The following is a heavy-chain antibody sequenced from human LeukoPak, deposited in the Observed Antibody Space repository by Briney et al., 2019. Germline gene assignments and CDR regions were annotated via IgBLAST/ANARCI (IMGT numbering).Heavy chain of an antibody. V-gene: IGHV4-39*01. Sequence: SETLSLACTVSGGSISSSSYYWGWIRQPPGKGLEWIGSIYYSGSTYYNPSLKSRVTISVDTSKNQFSLKLSSVTAADTAVYYCARQGSGYYWGKYYFDYWGQGTLVTVSS. CDR3: ARQGSGYYWGKYYFDY. CDR1: GGSISSSSYY. D-gene: IGHD3-22*01. CDR2: IYYSGST. J-gene: IGHJ4*02.